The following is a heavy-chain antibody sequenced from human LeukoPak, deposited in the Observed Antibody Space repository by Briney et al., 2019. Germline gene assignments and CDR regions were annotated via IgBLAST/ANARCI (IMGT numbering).Heavy chain of an antibody. V-gene: IGHV4-4*02. J-gene: IGHJ4*02. CDR3: ARLRRWYYYGSGSTLLYY. CDR2: IYHTGST. CDR1: GGSISSTNW. D-gene: IGHD3-10*01. Sequence: SGTLSFTCAVSGGSISSTNWWSWVRQPPGKGLEWIGEIYHTGSTNYNPSLKSRVTISVDKSKNKFSLKLSSVTAADTAVYYCARLRRWYYYGSGSTLLYYWGQGTLDTASS.